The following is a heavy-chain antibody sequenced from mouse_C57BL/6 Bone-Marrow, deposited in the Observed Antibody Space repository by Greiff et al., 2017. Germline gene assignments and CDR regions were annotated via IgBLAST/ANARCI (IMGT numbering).Heavy chain of an antibody. CDR3: ARDYYDYDDWYFGV. CDR2: IDPSDSYT. J-gene: IGHJ1*03. Sequence: QVQLQQPGAELVMPGASVKLSCKASGYTFTSYWMHWVKQRPGQGLEWIGEIDPSDSYTNYNQKFKGKSTLTVDKSSSTAYMQLSSLTSEDSAVYYCARDYYDYDDWYFGVWGTGTTVTVSS. D-gene: IGHD2-4*01. V-gene: IGHV1-69*01. CDR1: GYTFTSYW.